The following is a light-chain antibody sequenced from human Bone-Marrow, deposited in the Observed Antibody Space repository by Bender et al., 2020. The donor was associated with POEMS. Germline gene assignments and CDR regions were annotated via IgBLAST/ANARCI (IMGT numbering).Light chain of an antibody. CDR2: DVT. J-gene: IGLJ2*01. CDR3: CSYAGDSLV. Sequence: QSALTQPRSVSGSPGQSVTISCTGTSSDVGGYNYVSWYQQHPGKAPRLMIYDVTKRPSGVPDRFSGSKSGNTASLAISGLQADDEADYYCCSYAGDSLVFGGGTTLTVL. CDR1: SSDVGGYNY. V-gene: IGLV2-11*01.